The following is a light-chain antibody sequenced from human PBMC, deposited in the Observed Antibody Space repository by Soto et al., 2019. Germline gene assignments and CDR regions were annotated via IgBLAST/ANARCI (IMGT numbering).Light chain of an antibody. CDR3: QQYYSYPWT. CDR1: QSINTL. CDR2: KAS. Sequence: DIQMTQSPSTLSASVGDRVAITCRASQSINTLLAWYQQKPGKAPKLLIYKASSLESGVPSRFNGSGSGTKFTLTISSLQPDDFATYYCQQYYSYPWTFGQGTKVEIK. J-gene: IGKJ1*01. V-gene: IGKV1-5*03.